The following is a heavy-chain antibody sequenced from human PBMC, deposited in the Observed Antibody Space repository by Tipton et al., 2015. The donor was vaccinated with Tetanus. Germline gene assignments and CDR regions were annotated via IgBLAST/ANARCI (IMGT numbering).Heavy chain of an antibody. CDR2: IKSDGSKT. CDR1: GFSFRSYW. D-gene: IGHD6-13*01. CDR3: ARDPGIASAGLWFDP. V-gene: IGHV3-74*03. J-gene: IGHJ5*02. Sequence: GSLRLSCAASGFSFRSYWMHWVRQSPGKGLVWVSRIKSDGSKTTYADSVKGRFTISRDNAKNTLYLQMDSLRAEDTAVYYCARDPGIASAGLWFDPWGQGTLVTVSS.